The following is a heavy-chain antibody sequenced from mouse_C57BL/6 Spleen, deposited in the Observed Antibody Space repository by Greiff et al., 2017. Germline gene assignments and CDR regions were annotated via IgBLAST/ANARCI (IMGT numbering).Heavy chain of an antibody. CDR3: ARHYDYFYFDY. D-gene: IGHD2-4*01. J-gene: IGHJ2*01. CDR1: GYTFTSYW. V-gene: IGHV1-72*01. Sequence: QVQLKQSGAELVKPGASVKLSCKASGYTFTSYWMHWVKQRPGRGLEWIGRIDPNSGGTKYNEKFKSKATLTVDKPSSTAYMQLSSLTSEDSAVYYCARHYDYFYFDYWGQGTTRTVSS. CDR2: IDPNSGGT.